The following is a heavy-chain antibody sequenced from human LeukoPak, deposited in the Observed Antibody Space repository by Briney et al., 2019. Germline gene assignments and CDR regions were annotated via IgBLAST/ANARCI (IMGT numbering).Heavy chain of an antibody. CDR2: ISGSGGST. D-gene: IGHD2-15*01. CDR1: GFTFSSYA. Sequence: PRGSLRLSCAASGFTFSSYAMSSVRQAPGKGLGWVSPISGSGGSTYYADSVKGRFTISRDNSQKTLYLQMNSLRAEDTAVYYCSKGLPCYSVGSCAYCYYYMDVWGKGTTVTVSS. V-gene: IGHV3-23*01. CDR3: SKGLPCYSVGSCAYCYYYMDV. J-gene: IGHJ6*03.